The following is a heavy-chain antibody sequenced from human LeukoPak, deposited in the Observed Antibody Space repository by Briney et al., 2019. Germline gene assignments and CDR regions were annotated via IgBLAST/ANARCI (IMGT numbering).Heavy chain of an antibody. D-gene: IGHD2-2*01. CDR2: INSDESST. CDR1: GFTFSSYW. J-gene: IGHJ4*02. Sequence: GGSLRLSCAASGFTFSSYWMHWVRQAPGKGLVWVSRINSDESSTSYADSVKGRFTISRDNAKNTLYLQMNSLRAEDTAVYYCARDPTLSSSAPYFDYWGQGTLVTVSS. CDR3: ARDPTLSSSAPYFDY. V-gene: IGHV3-74*01.